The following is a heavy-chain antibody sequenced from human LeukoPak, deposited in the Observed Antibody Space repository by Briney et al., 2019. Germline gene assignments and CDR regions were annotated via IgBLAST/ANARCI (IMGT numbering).Heavy chain of an antibody. Sequence: PGGSLRLSCAASGFIFSNYDMSWVRQAPGEGLEWVSAISGSGSTCYADSVKGRFTLSRDNSKNTLYLQMNSLRAEDTAVYYCAKGVTYYYGSGSYTPLDYWGQGTLVTVSS. J-gene: IGHJ4*02. CDR2: ISGSGST. CDR3: AKGVTYYYGSGSYTPLDY. CDR1: GFIFSNYD. V-gene: IGHV3-23*01. D-gene: IGHD3-10*01.